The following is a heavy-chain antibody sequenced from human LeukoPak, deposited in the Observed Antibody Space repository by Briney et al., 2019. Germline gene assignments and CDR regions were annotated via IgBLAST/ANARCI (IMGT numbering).Heavy chain of an antibody. CDR3: ARGIYLAARTFDY. J-gene: IGHJ4*02. V-gene: IGHV3-21*01. CDR2: IGGSSNYT. D-gene: IGHD6-6*01. CDR1: GFSFNSHS. Sequence: PGGSLRLSCAASGFSFNSHSMNWVRQAPGKGLEWVSSIGGSSNYTYYADSVKGRFTISRDNAKNSLYLQMNSLRAEDTAVYYCARGIYLAARTFDYWGQGTLVTVSS.